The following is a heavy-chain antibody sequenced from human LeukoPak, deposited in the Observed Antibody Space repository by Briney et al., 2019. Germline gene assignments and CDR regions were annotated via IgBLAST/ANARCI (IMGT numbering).Heavy chain of an antibody. J-gene: IGHJ6*03. D-gene: IGHD3-22*01. Sequence: SQTLSLTCTVSGGSISSGSYYWSWIRQPAGKGLEWIGRIYTSGSTNYNPSLKSRVTISVDTSKNQFSLKLGSVTAADTAVYYCAREKGYYDSSGYYGYYYYMDVWGKGTTVTVSS. CDR1: GGSISSGSYY. V-gene: IGHV4-61*02. CDR2: IYTSGST. CDR3: AREKGYYDSSGYYGYYYYMDV.